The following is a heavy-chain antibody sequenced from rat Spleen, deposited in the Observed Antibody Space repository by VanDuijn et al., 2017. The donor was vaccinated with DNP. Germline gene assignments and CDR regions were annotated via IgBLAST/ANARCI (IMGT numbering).Heavy chain of an antibody. Sequence: EVQLQESGPGLVKPSQSLSLTCSVTGYSITSSYRWNWIRKFPGNKLEWMGYINSAGSTNYNPSLKSRISITRDTSKNQFFLQVNSVTTEDTATYYCARSGYTTDYYYAMDAWGQGTSVTVSS. D-gene: IGHD1-6*01. CDR1: GYSITSSYR. V-gene: IGHV3-3*01. CDR2: INSAGST. CDR3: ARSGYTTDYYYAMDA. J-gene: IGHJ4*01.